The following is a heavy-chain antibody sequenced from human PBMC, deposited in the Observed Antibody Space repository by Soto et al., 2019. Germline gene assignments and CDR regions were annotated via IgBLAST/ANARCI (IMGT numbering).Heavy chain of an antibody. D-gene: IGHD3-22*01. CDR1: GFTFSSYG. Sequence: PGGSLRLSCAASGFTFSSYGVHWVRQAPGKGLEWVASVSYDGSNKHYGDSVKGRFTISRDNSRNTLDLQMNSLRAEDTAVYYCAKDTYYYDRSGYYTYDHWGQGTQVTVS. J-gene: IGHJ4*02. CDR2: VSYDGSNK. CDR3: AKDTYYYDRSGYYTYDH. V-gene: IGHV3-30*18.